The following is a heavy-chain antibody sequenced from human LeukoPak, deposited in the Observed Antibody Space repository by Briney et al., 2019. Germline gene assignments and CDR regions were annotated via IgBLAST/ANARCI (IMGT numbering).Heavy chain of an antibody. Sequence: GGSLRLSCAASGFTFSSYAMSWVRQAPGEGLEWGSAISGSGGGTYYADSVKGRFTISRDNSKNTLYLQMHSLKAEDPAVYYCANEREDDYSNRGYFDLWGRGTLVTVSS. CDR1: GFTFSSYA. J-gene: IGHJ2*01. D-gene: IGHD4-11*01. CDR3: ANEREDDYSNRGYFDL. CDR2: ISGSGGGT. V-gene: IGHV3-23*01.